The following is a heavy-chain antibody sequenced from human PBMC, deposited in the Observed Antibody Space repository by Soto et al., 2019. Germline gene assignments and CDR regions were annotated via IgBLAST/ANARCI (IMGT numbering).Heavy chain of an antibody. D-gene: IGHD3-3*01. CDR1: CGSFSGYY. CDR2: INHSGST. J-gene: IGHJ6*02. V-gene: IGHV4-34*01. CDR3: ARSATIFGVVIIQSYYYGMDV. Sequence: SETLSLTCAVYCGSFSGYYWSWIRQPPGKGLEWIGEINHSGSTNYNPSLKSRVTISVDTSKNRFSLKLSSVTAADTAVYYCARSATIFGVVIIQSYYYGMDVWGQGTTVTVSS.